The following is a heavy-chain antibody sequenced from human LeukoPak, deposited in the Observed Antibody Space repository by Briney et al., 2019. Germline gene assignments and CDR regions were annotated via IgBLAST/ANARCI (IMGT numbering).Heavy chain of an antibody. CDR3: ARDLDDYVWGGYRNGAFDI. CDR2: IKRDGSEK. V-gene: IGHV3-7*01. J-gene: IGHJ3*02. CDR1: GFTFSSYW. Sequence: PGGSLRLSCAVSGFTFSSYWMTWVRQAPGKGLEWVANIKRDGSEKYYVDSVKGRFTISRDNAKNSLYLQMNSLRAEDTAVYYCARDLDDYVWGGYRNGAFDIWGQGTMVTVSS. D-gene: IGHD3-16*02.